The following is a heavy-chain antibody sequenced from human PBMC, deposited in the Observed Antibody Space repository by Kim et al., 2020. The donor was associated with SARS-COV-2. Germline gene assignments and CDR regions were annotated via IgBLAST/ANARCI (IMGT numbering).Heavy chain of an antibody. Sequence: SETLSLTCSVSGGSISSGNYYWSWMRQSPGKGLEWIGYIYSSGTTYYNPSLKSRATISIDTSRNQFSLDLTSVTAADTAVYYCARDRAPYYDYWSGSYNNDYYGMDVWGQGTTVNVSS. CDR1: GGSISSGNYY. V-gene: IGHV4-30-4*01. D-gene: IGHD3-3*01. CDR3: ARDRAPYYDYWSGSYNNDYYGMDV. CDR2: IYSSGTT. J-gene: IGHJ6*02.